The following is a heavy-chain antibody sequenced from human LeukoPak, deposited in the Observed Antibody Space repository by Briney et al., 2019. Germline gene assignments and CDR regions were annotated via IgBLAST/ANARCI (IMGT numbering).Heavy chain of an antibody. CDR2: INHSGST. CDR1: GGSFSGYY. D-gene: IGHD3-10*01. Sequence: SETLSLTCAVYGGSFSGYYWSWIRQPPGKGLEWIGEINHSGSTNYNPSLKSRVTISVDTSKNQFSLKLSSVTAADTAVYYCARGRRYYGPGTVWFDPWGQGTLVTVSS. J-gene: IGHJ5*02. V-gene: IGHV4-34*01. CDR3: ARGRRYYGPGTVWFDP.